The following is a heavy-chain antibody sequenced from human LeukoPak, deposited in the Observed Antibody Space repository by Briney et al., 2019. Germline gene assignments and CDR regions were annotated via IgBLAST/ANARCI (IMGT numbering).Heavy chain of an antibody. CDR3: ARDRHTAMVYYYYYMDV. V-gene: IGHV3-30*03. Sequence: GGSLRLSCAASGFTFSSYGMHWVRQAPGKGLEWVAVISYDGSNKCYADSVKGRFTISRDNARNSLYLQMNSLRDEDTAVYYCARDRHTAMVYYYYYMDVWGTGTTVTVSS. J-gene: IGHJ6*03. CDR2: ISYDGSNK. D-gene: IGHD5-18*01. CDR1: GFTFSSYG.